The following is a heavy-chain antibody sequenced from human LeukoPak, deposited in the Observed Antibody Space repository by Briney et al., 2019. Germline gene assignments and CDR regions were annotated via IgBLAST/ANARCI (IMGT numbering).Heavy chain of an antibody. CDR1: GGSISSYY. CDR3: ARRGRNSSGWQDYL. Sequence: SETLSLTCTVSGGSISSYYWSWIRQPPGKGLEWIANIYHTGSTNYNPSLSGRVNISIDTAKNQFSLKLTSVTAADTAVYYCARRGRNSSGWQDYLWGQGTLVTVSS. J-gene: IGHJ4*02. CDR2: IYHTGST. D-gene: IGHD6-25*01. V-gene: IGHV4-59*01.